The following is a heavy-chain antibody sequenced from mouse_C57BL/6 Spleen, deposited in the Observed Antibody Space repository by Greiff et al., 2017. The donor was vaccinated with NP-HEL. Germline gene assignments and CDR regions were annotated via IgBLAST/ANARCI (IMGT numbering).Heavy chain of an antibody. Sequence: VKLMESGPGLVAPSQSLSITCTASGFSLTSYGVSWVRQPPGKGLEWLGVIWGDGGTNYHSAPISRLSSSTDNSKSQVFIKLNSLQTDDTATYYCAKGGKYFDVWGTGTTVTVSS. J-gene: IGHJ1*03. CDR1: GFSLTSYG. CDR2: IWGDGGT. CDR3: AKGGKYFDV. V-gene: IGHV2-3*01.